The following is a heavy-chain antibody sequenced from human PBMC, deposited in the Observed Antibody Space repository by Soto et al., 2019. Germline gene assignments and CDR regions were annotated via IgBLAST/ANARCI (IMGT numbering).Heavy chain of an antibody. D-gene: IGHD2-15*01. CDR1: GFTFSSYA. CDR3: AKWDVVVVAATLSWHY. CDR2: ISGSGGST. J-gene: IGHJ4*02. Sequence: GGSLRLSCAASGFTFSSYAMSWVRQAPGKGLEWVSAISGSGGSTYHADSVKGRFTISRDNSKNTLYLQMNSLRAEDTAVYYCAKWDVVVVAATLSWHYWGQGTLVTVSS. V-gene: IGHV3-23*01.